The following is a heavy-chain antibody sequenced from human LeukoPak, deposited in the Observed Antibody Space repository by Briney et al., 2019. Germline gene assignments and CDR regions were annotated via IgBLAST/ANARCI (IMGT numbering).Heavy chain of an antibody. Sequence: PGGSLRLSCTASGFTFSSYVMTWVRQAPGKGLEWVSGISGSGDTYYADSVEGRFTISRDNSRNRLYLQMNSLRAEDTAVYHCAKDKDLSLGDDRQYWGQGTLATVSS. CDR2: ISGSGDT. CDR1: GFTFSSYV. V-gene: IGHV3-23*01. D-gene: IGHD3-16*01. CDR3: AKDKDLSLGDDRQY. J-gene: IGHJ4*02.